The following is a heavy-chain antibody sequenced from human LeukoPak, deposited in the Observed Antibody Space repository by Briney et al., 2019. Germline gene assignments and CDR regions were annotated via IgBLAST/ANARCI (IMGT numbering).Heavy chain of an antibody. D-gene: IGHD5-12*01. CDR2: INPNSGGT. CDR1: GYTFTGYY. J-gene: IGHJ4*02. CDR3: ARAGSGYDYPHRLLVD. Sequence: ASVKVSCKASGYTFTGYYMHWVRQAPGQGLEWMGRINPNSGGTNYAQKCQGRVTMTRDTSISTAYMELSRLRSDDTAVYYCARAGSGYDYPHRLLVDWGQGTLVTVSS. V-gene: IGHV1-2*06.